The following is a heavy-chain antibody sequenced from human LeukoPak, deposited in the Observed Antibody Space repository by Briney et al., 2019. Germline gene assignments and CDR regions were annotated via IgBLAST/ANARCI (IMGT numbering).Heavy chain of an antibody. CDR3: AMQLWSPGY. J-gene: IGHJ4*02. D-gene: IGHD1-1*01. CDR1: GFTFSSYA. Sequence: GGSLRLSCAASGFTFSSYAMAWVRQAPGKGLEWVSTTSDSDTGTHYADSVRGRFTISRDNSKNTLYLQMNSLRAEDTAIYYCAMQLWSPGYWGQGTLVTVSS. V-gene: IGHV3-23*01. CDR2: TSDSDTGT.